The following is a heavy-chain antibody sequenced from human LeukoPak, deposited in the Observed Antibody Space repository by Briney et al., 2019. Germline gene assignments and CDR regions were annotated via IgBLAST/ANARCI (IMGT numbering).Heavy chain of an antibody. CDR1: GFTFSSYG. CDR3: AKDLTKVVVVAANWFDP. V-gene: IGHV3-30*18. J-gene: IGHJ5*02. Sequence: GGSLRLSCAASGFTFSSYGMHWVRQAPGKGLEWVAVISYDGSNKYYADSVKGRFTISRDNSKNTLYLQMNSLRAEDTAVYYCAKDLTKVVVVAANWFDPWGQGTLVTVSS. D-gene: IGHD2-15*01. CDR2: ISYDGSNK.